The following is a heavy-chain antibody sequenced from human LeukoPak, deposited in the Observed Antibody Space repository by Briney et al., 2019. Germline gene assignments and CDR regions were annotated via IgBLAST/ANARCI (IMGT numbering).Heavy chain of an antibody. Sequence: PGTSLRLSCAASGFTFSGHGMHWVRQAPGKGLEWVSLIWYDGSKKYYADSVKGRFIISRDNSENTLYLHLNGLRAEDTAVYYCARLTGVSCIVYWGQGALVTVSS. CDR2: IWYDGSKK. CDR3: ARLTGVSCIVY. CDR1: GFTFSGHG. V-gene: IGHV3-33*01. D-gene: IGHD1-14*01. J-gene: IGHJ4*02.